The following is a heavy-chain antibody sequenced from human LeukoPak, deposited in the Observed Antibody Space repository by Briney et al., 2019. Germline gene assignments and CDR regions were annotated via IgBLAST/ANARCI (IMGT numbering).Heavy chain of an antibody. CDR3: ARDQGGIQLGFRY. CDR2: ISYDGSNK. J-gene: IGHJ4*02. D-gene: IGHD5-18*01. Sequence: PGRSLRLSCAASGFTFSSYAMHWVRQAPGKGLEWVAVISYDGSNKYYADSVKGRFTISRDKSKNTLYLQMNSLRDEDTAVYYCARDQGGIQLGFRYWGQGTLVTVSS. V-gene: IGHV3-30*04. CDR1: GFTFSSYA.